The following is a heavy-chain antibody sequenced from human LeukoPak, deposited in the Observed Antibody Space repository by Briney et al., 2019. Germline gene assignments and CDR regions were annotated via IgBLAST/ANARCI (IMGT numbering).Heavy chain of an antibody. CDR3: ARRDHYDSSGYPNFDY. Sequence: GESLKISCKGPGYSFTSYWIGWVRQMPGKGLEWMGIIYPGDSDTRYSPSFQGQVTISADKSISTAYLQWSSLKASDTAMYYCARRDHYDSSGYPNFDYWGQGTLVTVSS. CDR2: IYPGDSDT. J-gene: IGHJ4*02. D-gene: IGHD3-22*01. V-gene: IGHV5-51*01. CDR1: GYSFTSYW.